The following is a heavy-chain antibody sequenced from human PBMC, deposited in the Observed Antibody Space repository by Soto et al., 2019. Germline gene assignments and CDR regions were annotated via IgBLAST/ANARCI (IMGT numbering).Heavy chain of an antibody. CDR1: GGSISSYY. CDR3: ARLPCADYGGIFDP. D-gene: IGHD4-17*01. CDR2: IYYSWNT. J-gene: IGHJ5*02. V-gene: IGHV4-59*01. Sequence: QVQLQESGPGLVKPSETLSLTCTVSGGSISSYYWSWIRQPPGKGLEWIGYIYYSWNTNYNPSLTIYYPSLKSRVTISLDTSKNQFSLKLSSVTAADTAVYYCARLPCADYGGIFDPWGQGTLVTVSS.